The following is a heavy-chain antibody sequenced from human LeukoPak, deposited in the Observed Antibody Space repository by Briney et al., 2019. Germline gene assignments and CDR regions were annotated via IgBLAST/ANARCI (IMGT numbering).Heavy chain of an antibody. CDR3: ARMGWPYYYGMDV. J-gene: IGHJ6*02. CDR1: GGSISSYY. V-gene: IGHV4-59*08. D-gene: IGHD6-19*01. CDR2: IYYSGST. Sequence: SETLSLTCTVSGGSISSYYWSWIRQPPGKGLEWIGYIYYSGSTNYNPSLKSRVTISVDTSKNQFSLKLSSVTAADTAVYYCARMGWPYYYGMDVWGQGTTVTVSS.